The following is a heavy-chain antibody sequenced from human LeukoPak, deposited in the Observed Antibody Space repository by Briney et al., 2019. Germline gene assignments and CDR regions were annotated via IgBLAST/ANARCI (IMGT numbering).Heavy chain of an antibody. Sequence: SETLSLTCAVNGGSFSGYYWRWVRQPPGKGLEWIGEINHSGSTNYNPSLKSLVTISVDTSKHQFSLKLSSVTAADTAVYYCARIQLWSTTWFDPWGQGTLVTVSS. CDR1: GGSFSGYY. V-gene: IGHV4-34*01. J-gene: IGHJ5*02. CDR3: ARIQLWSTTWFDP. D-gene: IGHD5-18*01. CDR2: INHSGST.